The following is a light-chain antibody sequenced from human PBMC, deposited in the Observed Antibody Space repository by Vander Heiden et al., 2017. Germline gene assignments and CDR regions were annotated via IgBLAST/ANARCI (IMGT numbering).Light chain of an antibody. V-gene: IGKV1-39*01. J-gene: IGKJ1*01. CDR2: AAS. CDR3: QQIDSNPTWT. CDR1: QTISRY. Sequence: DIQMTQSPSSLSASVGDRVTITCRASQTISRYLNWYQQKPGKAPKLLIYAASSLQRGVPSRFSGSGYGTDFTLTMSSRQREDFAAYYCQQIDSNPTWTFGQGTKVEIK.